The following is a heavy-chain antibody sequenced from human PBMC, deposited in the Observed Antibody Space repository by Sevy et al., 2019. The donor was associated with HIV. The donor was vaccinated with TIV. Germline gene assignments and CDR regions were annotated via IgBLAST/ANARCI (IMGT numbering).Heavy chain of an antibody. V-gene: IGHV3-11*01. CDR2: ISSRGSTI. J-gene: IGHJ2*01. D-gene: IGHD3-10*01. Sequence: GGSLRLSCAASGFTYSDYYMSWIRQAPGRGLEWISYISSRGSTIYYADSVTGRFTISRDNAKNSLFLQMNSLRAEDTAVYYCAREGSLRYFDLWGRGTLVTVSS. CDR1: GFTYSDYY. CDR3: AREGSLRYFDL.